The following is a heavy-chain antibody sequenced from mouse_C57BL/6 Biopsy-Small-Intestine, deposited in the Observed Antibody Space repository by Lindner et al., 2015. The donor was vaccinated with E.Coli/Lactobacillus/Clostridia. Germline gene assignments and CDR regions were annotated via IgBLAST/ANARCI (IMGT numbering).Heavy chain of an antibody. CDR3: ARREGNYFDY. CDR1: GYTFTSYG. Sequence: VQLQESGAELARPGALVKLSCKASGYTFTSYGISWVKQRTGQGLEWIGEIYPRSGNTYYNEKFKGKATLTADKSSSTAYMELRSLTSEDSAVYFCARREGNYFDYWGQGTTLTVSS. J-gene: IGHJ2*01. CDR2: IYPRSGNT. V-gene: IGHV1-81*01.